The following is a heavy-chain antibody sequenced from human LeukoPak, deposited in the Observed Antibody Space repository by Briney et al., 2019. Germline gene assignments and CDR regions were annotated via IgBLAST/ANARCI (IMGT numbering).Heavy chain of an antibody. J-gene: IGHJ5*02. CDR1: GYTFNNYG. CDR3: AKDWHILTGRNCFDP. D-gene: IGHD3-9*01. Sequence: ASVKVSCKASGYTFNNYGISWVRQAPGQGLEWMGWVTSYNGDTNYAQKFQGRVTMSTDTSTSTAYMELRSLRFDDTAIYYCAKDWHILTGRNCFDPWGQGTLVAVSS. CDR2: VTSYNGDT. V-gene: IGHV1-18*01.